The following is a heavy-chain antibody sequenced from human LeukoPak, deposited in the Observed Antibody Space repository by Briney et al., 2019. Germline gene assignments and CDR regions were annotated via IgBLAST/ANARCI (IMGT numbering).Heavy chain of an antibody. V-gene: IGHV1-2*02. J-gene: IGHJ5*02. Sequence: ASVKVSCKASGYTFTGYYMHWVRQAPGQGLEWMGWINPNSGGTNYAQKFQGRVTMTRDTSISTAYMELSRLRSDDTAVYYCARVAAGYDSSAYPGNWFDPWGQGTLVTVSS. D-gene: IGHD3-22*01. CDR2: INPNSGGT. CDR3: ARVAAGYDSSAYPGNWFDP. CDR1: GYTFTGYY.